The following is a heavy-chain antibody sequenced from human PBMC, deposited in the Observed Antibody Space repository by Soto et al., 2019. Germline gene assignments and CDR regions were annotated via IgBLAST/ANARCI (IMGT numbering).Heavy chain of an antibody. CDR3: AGIQNNWFDP. CDR1: RFTFTSSW. J-gene: IGHJ5*02. Sequence: EVKLVESGGGLVQPGGSLRLSCAVSRFTFTSSWMSWVRQAPGKGLEWVANIKQDGNEAHYLDSVKGRFTISRDNAWTSLYLQMNSLSADDTAVYYCAGIQNNWFDPWGQGSLVTVAS. D-gene: IGHD1-20*01. V-gene: IGHV3-7*01. CDR2: IKQDGNEA.